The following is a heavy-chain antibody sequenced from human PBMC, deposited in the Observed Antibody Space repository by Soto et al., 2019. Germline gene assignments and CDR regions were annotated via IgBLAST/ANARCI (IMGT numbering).Heavy chain of an antibody. D-gene: IGHD6-13*01. Sequence: QVQLVESGGGVVQPGRSLRLSCAASGFTFSSYGMHWVRQAPGKGLAWVAVIWYDGSNKYYADSVKGRFTISRDNSKNTLYLQMNSLRAEDTAVYYCARGGAAAGPTKDGFDPWGQGTLVTVSS. CDR1: GFTFSSYG. J-gene: IGHJ5*02. CDR2: IWYDGSNK. CDR3: ARGGAAAGPTKDGFDP. V-gene: IGHV3-33*01.